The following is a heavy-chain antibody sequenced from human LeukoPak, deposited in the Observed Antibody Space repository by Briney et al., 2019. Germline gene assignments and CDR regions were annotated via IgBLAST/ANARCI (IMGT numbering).Heavy chain of an antibody. CDR3: ARESHLVDAFDI. V-gene: IGHV3-11*01. J-gene: IGHJ3*02. Sequence: GGSLRLSCAASGFTFSDYYMSWIRQAPGKGLEWVSYISSSGSTVYYADSVKGRFTISRDNAKNSLYLQMNSLRAEDTAVYYCARESHLVDAFDIWGQGTMVTVSS. D-gene: IGHD6-6*01. CDR2: ISSSGSTV. CDR1: GFTFSDYY.